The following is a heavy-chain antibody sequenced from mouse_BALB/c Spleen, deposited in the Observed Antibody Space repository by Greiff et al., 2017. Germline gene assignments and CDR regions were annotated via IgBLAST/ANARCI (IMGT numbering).Heavy chain of an antibody. Sequence: VKLQESGAELARPGASVKMSCKASGYTFTSYTMHWVKQRPGQGLEWIGYINPSSGYTNYNQKFKDKATLTADKSSSTAYMQLSSLTSEDSAVYYCARGSSYGYFDVWGAGTTVTVSS. CDR1: GYTFTSYT. J-gene: IGHJ1*01. CDR3: ARGSSYGYFDV. CDR2: INPSSGYT. D-gene: IGHD1-1*01. V-gene: IGHV1-4*01.